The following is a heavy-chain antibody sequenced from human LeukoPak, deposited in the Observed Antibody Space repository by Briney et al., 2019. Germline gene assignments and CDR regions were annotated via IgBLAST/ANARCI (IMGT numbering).Heavy chain of an antibody. D-gene: IGHD2-15*01. V-gene: IGHV3-23*01. Sequence: GGSLRLSCAASGFTFSSFAMNWVRRAPGKGLEWVSGITATGSNTYYADSVKGRFTISRDNSKNRLCLQMNGLRGEDTAVYYCAAGRVGIWGQGTLVTVSS. J-gene: IGHJ4*02. CDR2: ITATGSNT. CDR3: AAGRVGI. CDR1: GFTFSSFA.